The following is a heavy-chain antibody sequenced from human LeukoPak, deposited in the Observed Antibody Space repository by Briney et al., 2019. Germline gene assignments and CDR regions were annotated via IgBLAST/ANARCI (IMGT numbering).Heavy chain of an antibody. CDR1: GDSIDSYY. Sequence: LETLSLTCTVSGDSIDSYYWSWIRQPPGEGLQWIGYVFYSGPTNYDASLKSRVAISVDRSKNQFSLKLTSVSAADTAVYYCAGRSARYFDSWGQGNPVTVSS. CDR2: VFYSGPT. J-gene: IGHJ4*02. V-gene: IGHV4-59*01. CDR3: AGRSARYFDS. D-gene: IGHD1-26*01.